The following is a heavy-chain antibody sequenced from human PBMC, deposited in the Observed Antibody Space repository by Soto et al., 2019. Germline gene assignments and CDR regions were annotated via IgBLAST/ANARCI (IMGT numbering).Heavy chain of an antibody. CDR1: GGSISSYY. D-gene: IGHD6-19*01. V-gene: IGHV4-59*01. J-gene: IGHJ4*02. CDR2: IYYSGST. CDR3: ARTEDWLSAQFFDY. Sequence: QVQLQESGPGLVKPSETLSLTCTVSGGSISSYYWSWIRQPPGKGLEWIGYIYYSGSTNYNPSLKRRVTISVDTSKNQFSLKLSSVTAADTAVYYCARTEDWLSAQFFDYWGQGTLVTVSS.